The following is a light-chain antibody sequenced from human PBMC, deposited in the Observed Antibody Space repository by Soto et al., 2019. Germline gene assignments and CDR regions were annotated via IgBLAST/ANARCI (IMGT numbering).Light chain of an antibody. CDR1: QSGSSSF. V-gene: IGKV3-20*01. CDR3: HQYGSSPLT. Sequence: EIVLTQSPGTLSLSPGERATLSCRASQSGSSSFLAWYQQKPGQAPRLLIYGASSRATGIPDRFSGSGSGTAFTLTISRLEPEDVAVYYWHQYGSSPLTFGGGTKVEIK. CDR2: GAS. J-gene: IGKJ4*01.